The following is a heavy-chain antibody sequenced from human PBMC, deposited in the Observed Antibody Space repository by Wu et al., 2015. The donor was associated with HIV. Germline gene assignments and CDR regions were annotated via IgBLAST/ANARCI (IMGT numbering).Heavy chain of an antibody. CDR1: GYTFTGYY. J-gene: IGHJ6*03. D-gene: IGHD6-13*01. Sequence: QVQLVQSGAEVKKPGASVKVSCKASGYTFTGYYMHWVRQAPGQGLEWMGWINPNSGGTNYAQKFQGRVTMTRDTSISTAYMELSRLRSDDTAVYYCARVGSGSSTYYYYYMDVWGKGTTVTVSS. CDR3: ARVGSGSSTYYYYYMDV. V-gene: IGHV1-2*02. CDR2: INPNSGGT.